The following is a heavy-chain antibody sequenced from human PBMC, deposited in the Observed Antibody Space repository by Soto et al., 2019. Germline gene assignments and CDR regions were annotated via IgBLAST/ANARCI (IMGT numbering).Heavy chain of an antibody. CDR1: GFTFSGHS. D-gene: IGHD3-10*01. CDR2: MTASGVTM. V-gene: IGHV3-48*04. Sequence: SLRLPCAASGFTFSGHSLNWIRQAPGKGLEWIAYMTASGVTMYADSVKGRFTISRDNAKNSLYLQMDSLRVEDTAVYYCARDGGASTFDFDSWGQGTLVTVSS. J-gene: IGHJ4*02. CDR3: ARDGGASTFDFDS.